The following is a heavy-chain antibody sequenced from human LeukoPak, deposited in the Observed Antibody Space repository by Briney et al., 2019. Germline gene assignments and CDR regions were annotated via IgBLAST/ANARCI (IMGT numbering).Heavy chain of an antibody. D-gene: IGHD3-22*01. J-gene: IGHJ6*03. Sequence: SETLSLTCTVSGGSISSYYWSWIRQPPGKGLEWIGYIYYSGSTNYNPSLKSRVTISVDTSKNQFSLKLSSVTAADTAVYYCVRVIGAPNYYYYMDVWGKGTTVTVSS. CDR3: VRVIGAPNYYYYMDV. CDR1: GGSISSYY. V-gene: IGHV4-59*12. CDR2: IYYSGST.